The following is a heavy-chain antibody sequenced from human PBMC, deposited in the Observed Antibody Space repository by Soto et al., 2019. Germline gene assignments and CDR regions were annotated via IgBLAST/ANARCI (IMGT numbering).Heavy chain of an antibody. J-gene: IGHJ4*02. CDR3: AKDRIRGTSYFDY. Sequence: QVQLLESGGGVVQPGRSLRLSCAASGFSFNTYGMHWVRQAPGKGLEWVAVISYNGDKTFYADYVKGRFTISRDNSQSTLYLQMNSLRPEDTAVYYCAKDRIRGTSYFDYWGQGTLVTVSS. CDR1: GFSFNTYG. D-gene: IGHD6-6*01. V-gene: IGHV3-30*18. CDR2: ISYNGDKT.